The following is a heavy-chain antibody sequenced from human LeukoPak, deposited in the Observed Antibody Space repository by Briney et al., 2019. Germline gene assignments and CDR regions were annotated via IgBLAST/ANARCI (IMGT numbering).Heavy chain of an antibody. CDR3: AKSFYSSRWSFDS. CDR1: GGSVNSASHY. Sequence: SQTLSLTCTVSGGSVNSASHYWNWIRQPAGKGLEWIGHIYTSGSTDYNPTLKSRVTISVDTSKNQFSLTLNSVTAADTAVYYCAKSFYSSRWSFDSWGQGTLVTVSS. J-gene: IGHJ4*02. V-gene: IGHV4-61*09. D-gene: IGHD6-13*01. CDR2: IYTSGST.